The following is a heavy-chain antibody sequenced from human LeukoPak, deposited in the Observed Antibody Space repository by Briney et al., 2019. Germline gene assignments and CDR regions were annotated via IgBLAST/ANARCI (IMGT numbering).Heavy chain of an antibody. CDR3: ARDLRLGKYYDSSGYYYYFDY. Sequence: ASVKVSCNASGYTFTSYGISWVRQAPGQGLEWMGWINLYNGNTSYAQKLQGGVTMTTDTSTSTAYMEPRSLKSDDTAVYYCARDLRLGKYYDSSGYYYYFDYWGQGTLVTVSS. J-gene: IGHJ4*02. D-gene: IGHD3-22*01. V-gene: IGHV1-18*01. CDR2: INLYNGNT. CDR1: GYTFTSYG.